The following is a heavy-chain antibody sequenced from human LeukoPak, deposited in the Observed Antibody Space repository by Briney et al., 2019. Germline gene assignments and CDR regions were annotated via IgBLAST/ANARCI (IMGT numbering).Heavy chain of an antibody. V-gene: IGHV3-15*01. J-gene: IGHJ6*03. CDR1: GFTFSNAW. D-gene: IGHD3-3*01. CDR3: ARERYDFWSGQPHMDV. Sequence: PGGSLRLSCAASGFTFSNAWMSWVRQAPGKGLEWVGRIKSKTDGGTTDYAAPVKGRFTISRDDSKNTLYLQMNSLKTEDTAVYYCARERYDFWSGQPHMDVWGKGTTVTVSS. CDR2: IKSKTDGGTT.